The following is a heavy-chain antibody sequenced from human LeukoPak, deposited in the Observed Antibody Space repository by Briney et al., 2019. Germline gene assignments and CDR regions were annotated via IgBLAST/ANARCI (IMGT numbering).Heavy chain of an antibody. J-gene: IGHJ4*02. V-gene: IGHV4-39*01. CDR2: IYYSGST. Sequence: SETLSLTCAVYGGSFSGYYWGWIRQPPGKGLEWIGSIYYSGSTYYNPSLKSRVTISRDTSKNQFSLKVSSVTAADTAVYYCATSKLQLFPFDYWGQGTLVTVSS. CDR3: ATSKLQLFPFDY. D-gene: IGHD3-10*01. CDR1: GGSFSGYY.